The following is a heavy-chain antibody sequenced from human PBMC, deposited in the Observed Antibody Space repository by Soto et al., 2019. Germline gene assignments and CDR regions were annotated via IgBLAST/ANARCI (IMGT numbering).Heavy chain of an antibody. D-gene: IGHD4-4*01. Sequence: SLRLSCAASGFTFSNAGMSWVRQAPGRGLEWLGRIKSKTNGGTIDYAAPVKGRFTISRDDSKNTLFLQMNNLKIEDSAIYYCSTDRFDSPVDSWGQGTLVTVSS. CDR2: IKSKTNGGTI. CDR3: STDRFDSPVDS. CDR1: GFTFSNAG. V-gene: IGHV3-15*01. J-gene: IGHJ4*02.